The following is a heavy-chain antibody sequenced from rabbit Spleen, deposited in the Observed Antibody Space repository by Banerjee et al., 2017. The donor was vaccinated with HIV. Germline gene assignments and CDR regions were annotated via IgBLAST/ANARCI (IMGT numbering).Heavy chain of an antibody. D-gene: IGHD4-1*01. CDR1: GFSFSDGNC. J-gene: IGHJ4*01. V-gene: IGHV1S45*01. CDR2: IAGGDSENT. Sequence: QQQLEESGGGLVKPGGTLTLTCKASGFSFSDGNCMCWGRQTPGKGLEWIACIAGGDSENTYYATWAKGRFTISKSSSTTVTLQMTSLTAADTATYFCARRGGSSGWGKNLWGPGTLVTVS. CDR3: ARRGGSSGWGKNL.